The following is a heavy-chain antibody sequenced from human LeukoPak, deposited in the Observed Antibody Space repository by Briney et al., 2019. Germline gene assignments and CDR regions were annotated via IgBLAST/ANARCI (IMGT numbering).Heavy chain of an antibody. CDR2: ISSGGSYI. CDR1: GFTFSSYS. J-gene: IGHJ4*02. V-gene: IGHV3-21*04. CDR3: ARATYPFDY. Sequence: GGSLRLSCAASGFTFSSYSMNWVRLAPGKGLEWVSSISSGGSYIYYADSVKGRFTVSTDNAKKSLYLQMNSLRAEDTAVYYCARATYPFDYWGQGTLVTVSS.